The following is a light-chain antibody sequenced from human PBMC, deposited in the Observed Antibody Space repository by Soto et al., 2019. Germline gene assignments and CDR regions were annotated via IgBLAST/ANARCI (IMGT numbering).Light chain of an antibody. CDR3: MQALQLPLT. CDR2: MGS. V-gene: IGKV2-28*01. CDR1: QSLLHSHGYTY. Sequence: DIVMTQSPVSLPVTPGEPASISCRSSQSLLHSHGYTYLDWYLQKPGQSPQLLIYMGSTRASGVPDWFSGSGSDTDCTLKISRVEAEDVGVYYGMQALQLPLTFGGGTKVEIK. J-gene: IGKJ4*01.